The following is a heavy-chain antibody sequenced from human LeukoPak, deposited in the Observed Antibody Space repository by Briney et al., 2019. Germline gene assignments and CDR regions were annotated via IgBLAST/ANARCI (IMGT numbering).Heavy chain of an antibody. J-gene: IGHJ4*02. CDR1: GFTFSSHS. D-gene: IGHD5-18*01. V-gene: IGHV3-21*01. Sequence: GGSLRLSCAASGFTFSSHSMNWVRQAPGKGLEWVSSISSGSTYIYYADSVKGRFTISRDNAKRSLYLQMDSLRAEDTAVYYCARNDGYSYGFIDYWGQGTLVTVSS. CDR3: ARNDGYSYGFIDY. CDR2: ISSGSTYI.